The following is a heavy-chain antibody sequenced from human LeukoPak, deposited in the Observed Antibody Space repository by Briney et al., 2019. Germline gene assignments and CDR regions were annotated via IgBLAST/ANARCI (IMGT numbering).Heavy chain of an antibody. V-gene: IGHV4-38-2*01. CDR1: GYSISSGYY. D-gene: IGHD3-10*01. Sequence: PSETLSLTCAVSGYSISSGYYWDWIRQPPGKGLEWIGSIYHSGSTYYNPSLKSRVTISVDTSKNQFSLNLSSVTAADTAVYYCARSRERNRFGELGYWGRGTLVTVSS. CDR3: ARSRERNRFGELGY. J-gene: IGHJ4*02. CDR2: IYHSGST.